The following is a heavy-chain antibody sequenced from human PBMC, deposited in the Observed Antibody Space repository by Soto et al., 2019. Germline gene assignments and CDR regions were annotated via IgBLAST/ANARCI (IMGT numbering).Heavy chain of an antibody. CDR3: ARDGTLYDSRAYYYLY. CDR1: GGTFRRYT. D-gene: IGHD3-22*01. CDR2: ITPMFGTP. V-gene: IGHV1-69*13. J-gene: IGHJ4*02. Sequence: ASVKVSCKASGGTFRRYTITWVRQAPGQGLEWMGGITPMFGTPNYAQKFRGRVTITADESTSTAYMELSSLRSEDTAMYFCARDGTLYDSRAYYYLYWGQGTLVTVSS.